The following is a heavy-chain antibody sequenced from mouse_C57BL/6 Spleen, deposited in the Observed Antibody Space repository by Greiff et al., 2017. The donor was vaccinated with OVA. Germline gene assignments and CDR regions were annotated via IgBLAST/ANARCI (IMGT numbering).Heavy chain of an antibody. CDR3: ARDDYDVYAMDY. CDR2: ISDGGSYT. D-gene: IGHD2-4*01. Sequence: EVQLVESGGGLVKPGGSLKLSCAASGFTFSSYAMSWVRQTPEKRLEWVATISDGGSYTYYPDNVKGRFTISRDNAKNNLYLQMSHLKSEDTAMYYCARDDYDVYAMDYWGQGTSVTVSS. J-gene: IGHJ4*01. CDR1: GFTFSSYA. V-gene: IGHV5-4*01.